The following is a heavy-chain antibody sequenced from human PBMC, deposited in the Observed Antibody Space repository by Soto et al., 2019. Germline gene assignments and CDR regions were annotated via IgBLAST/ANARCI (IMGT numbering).Heavy chain of an antibody. CDR2: LNPNTGNI. CDR3: SREAIVAENWFDP. V-gene: IGHV1-3*01. J-gene: IGHJ5*02. CDR1: GYTFVDYA. Sequence: QVQLVQSGAEVKRPGASVKVSCRASGYTFVDYALHWVRQAPGQGLEWVGWLNPNTGNIKYSHKFEDRVSITRDTDTNTAYMELRGLRSEDTAVYFCSREAIVAENWFDPWGQGTLVTVSS. D-gene: IGHD5-12*01.